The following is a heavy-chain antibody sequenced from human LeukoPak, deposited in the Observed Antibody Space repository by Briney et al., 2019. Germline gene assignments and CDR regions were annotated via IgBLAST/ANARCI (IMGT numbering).Heavy chain of an antibody. D-gene: IGHD5-24*01. CDR3: ASDSMATITGGQLSDY. CDR1: GFTFSSYW. CDR2: IRQDGSEK. V-gene: IGHV3-7*01. Sequence: GGSLRLSCAASGFTFSSYWMSWVRQAPGKGLEWVANIRQDGSEKYYVDSVKGRFTIFRDNAKNSLFLQMNSLRAEDTAVYYCASDSMATITGGQLSDYWGQGTLVTVSS. J-gene: IGHJ4*02.